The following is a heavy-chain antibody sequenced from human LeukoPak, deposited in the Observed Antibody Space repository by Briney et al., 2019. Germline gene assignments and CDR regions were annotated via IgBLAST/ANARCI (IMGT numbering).Heavy chain of an antibody. V-gene: IGHV1-69*13. CDR3: AGDRKDTAIADYYYYGMDV. CDR2: IIPIFGTA. J-gene: IGHJ6*02. Sequence: SVKVSCKASGGTFSSYAISWVRQAPGQGLEWMGGIIPIFGTANYAQKFQGRVTITADESTSTAYMELSSLRSEDTAVYYCAGDRKDTAIADYYYYGMDVWGQGTTVTVSS. CDR1: GGTFSSYA. D-gene: IGHD5-18*01.